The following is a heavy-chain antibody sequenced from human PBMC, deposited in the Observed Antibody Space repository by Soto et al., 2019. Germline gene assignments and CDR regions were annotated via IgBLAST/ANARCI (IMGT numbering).Heavy chain of an antibody. CDR2: INYTGIT. CDR3: ARDGIVVVPAARYYYYGMDV. J-gene: IGHJ6*02. Sequence: SETLSLTCSFSGDSVTSHYLTWIRQSPEMGLEWIGDINYTGITHYNPSLKSRVTISVDTSKNQFSLKLSSVTAADTAVYYCARDGIVVVPAARYYYYGMDVWGQGTTVTVSS. CDR1: GDSVTSHY. V-gene: IGHV4-59*02. D-gene: IGHD2-2*01.